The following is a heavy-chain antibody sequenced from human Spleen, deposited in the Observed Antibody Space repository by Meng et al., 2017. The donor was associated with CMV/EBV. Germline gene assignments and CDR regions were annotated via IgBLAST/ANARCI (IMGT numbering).Heavy chain of an antibody. Sequence: SETLSLTCTVSGDSLSGFYWSWIRQPPGKGLEWIGYIYCSGYTNYIPSLKSRATISVDRPKKQFSLELTSVTAADTAVYFCARIGWSSWPGISWFDPWGLGTLVTVSS. CDR1: GDSLSGFY. J-gene: IGHJ5*02. CDR3: ARIGWSSWPGISWFDP. D-gene: IGHD6-13*01. V-gene: IGHV4-59*01. CDR2: IYCSGYT.